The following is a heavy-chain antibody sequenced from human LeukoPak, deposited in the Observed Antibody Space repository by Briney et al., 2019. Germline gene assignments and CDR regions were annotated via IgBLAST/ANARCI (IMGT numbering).Heavy chain of an antibody. D-gene: IGHD2-2*03. J-gene: IGHJ4*02. CDR2: INAGNGNT. V-gene: IGHV1-3*01. Sequence: ASVKVSCKASGYTFTSYAMHWVRQAPGQRLEWMGWINAGNGNTKYSQKFQGRVTITRDTSASTAHMELSSLRSEDTAVYYCAREFGYCSSTSCGDFDYWGQGTLVTVSS. CDR3: AREFGYCSSTSCGDFDY. CDR1: GYTFTSYA.